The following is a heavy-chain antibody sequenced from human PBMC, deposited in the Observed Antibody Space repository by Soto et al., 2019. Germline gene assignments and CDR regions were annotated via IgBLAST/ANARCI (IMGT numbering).Heavy chain of an antibody. V-gene: IGHV1-69*01. D-gene: IGHD4-17*01. Sequence: KVRCEARRGRKKSKAISWARQAPGQGLEWMGGIIPIFGTANYAQKFQGRVTITADESTSTAYMELSSLRSEDTAVYYCAIYGGNSVYFDYWGRGTLVTGLL. J-gene: IGHJ4*02. CDR2: IIPIFGTA. CDR1: RGRKKSKA. CDR3: AIYGGNSVYFDY.